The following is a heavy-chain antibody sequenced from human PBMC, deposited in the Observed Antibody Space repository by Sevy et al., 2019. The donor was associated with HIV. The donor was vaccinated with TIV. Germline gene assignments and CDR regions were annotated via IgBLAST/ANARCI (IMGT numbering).Heavy chain of an antibody. CDR1: GGSFSGYY. V-gene: IGHV4-34*01. D-gene: IGHD6-6*01. Sequence: SETLSLTCAVYGGSFSGYYWSWIRQPPGKWLEWIGEINHSGSTNYNPSLKSRVTISVDTSKNQFSLKLSSVTAADTAVYYCARTDSGSSSSYYFDYWGQGTLVTVSS. CDR3: ARTDSGSSSSYYFDY. J-gene: IGHJ4*02. CDR2: INHSGST.